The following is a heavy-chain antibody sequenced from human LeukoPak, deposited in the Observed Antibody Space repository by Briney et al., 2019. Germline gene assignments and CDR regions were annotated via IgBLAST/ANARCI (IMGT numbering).Heavy chain of an antibody. CDR3: ARRGGRYPVVMAVEA. D-gene: IGHD2-2*02. J-gene: IGHJ5*02. Sequence: SETLSLTCTVSGGSISISDYCWDYIRQTPGKGLEGIGSIYYSGNTYYNPSLETRVTISVYTSTNQISLKVRSVTAADSAVYYCARRGGRYPVVMAVEAWGQGTPVTV. CDR1: GGSISISDYC. CDR2: IYYSGNT. V-gene: IGHV4-39*01.